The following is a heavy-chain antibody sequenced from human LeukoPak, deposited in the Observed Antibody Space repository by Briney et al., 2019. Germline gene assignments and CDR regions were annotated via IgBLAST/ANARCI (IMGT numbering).Heavy chain of an antibody. Sequence: PGGSLRLSCAASGFTFSSYSMNWVRQAPGKGLEWVSAITGSRGTTYYADSVKGRFTVSRDNSKNTLYLQMNSLRAEDTAVYYCVRVRYCSSASCSIRYFDYWGQGTLVPVSS. J-gene: IGHJ4*02. CDR3: VRVRYCSSASCSIRYFDY. CDR2: ITGSRGTT. V-gene: IGHV3-23*01. CDR1: GFTFSSYS. D-gene: IGHD2-2*01.